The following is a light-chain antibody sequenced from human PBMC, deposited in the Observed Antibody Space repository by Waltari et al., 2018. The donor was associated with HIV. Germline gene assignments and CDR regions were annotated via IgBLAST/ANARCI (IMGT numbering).Light chain of an antibody. CDR2: YDN. J-gene: IGLJ3*02. Sequence: YVLTQPPSVSEAPGKTARITCGGNEIGSKSVHWYQQKPGQAPVQVIYYDNDRPSGIPELFSGSNAGNTATLTISRVEAGDEADYFCQVWDSETDHWVFGGGTKLTVL. CDR3: QVWDSETDHWV. V-gene: IGLV3-21*04. CDR1: EIGSKS.